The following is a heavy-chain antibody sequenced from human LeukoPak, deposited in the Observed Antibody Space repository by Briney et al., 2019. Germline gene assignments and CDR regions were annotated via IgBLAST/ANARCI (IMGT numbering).Heavy chain of an antibody. D-gene: IGHD3-22*01. Sequence: PGGSLRLPCAASGFTFSSYAMHWVPQAPGKGLEWVAVISYDGSNKYYADSVKGRFTISRDNSKNTLYLQMNSLRAEDTAVYYCARGESMIVDAFDIWGQGTMVTVSS. CDR2: ISYDGSNK. CDR1: GFTFSSYA. V-gene: IGHV3-30-3*01. CDR3: ARGESMIVDAFDI. J-gene: IGHJ3*02.